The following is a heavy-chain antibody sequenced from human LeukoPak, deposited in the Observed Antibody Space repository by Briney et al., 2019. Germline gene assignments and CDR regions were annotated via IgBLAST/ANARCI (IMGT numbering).Heavy chain of an antibody. Sequence: SETLSLTCAVYGGSFSGYYWSWIRQPPGKGLEWIGEINHSGSTNYNPSLKSRVTISVDTSKNQFSLKLSSVTAADTAVYYCARALRLGEFPPDYYCGMDVWGKGTTVTVSS. J-gene: IGHJ6*04. CDR2: INHSGST. CDR3: ARALRLGEFPPDYYCGMDV. D-gene: IGHD3-16*01. V-gene: IGHV4-34*01. CDR1: GGSFSGYY.